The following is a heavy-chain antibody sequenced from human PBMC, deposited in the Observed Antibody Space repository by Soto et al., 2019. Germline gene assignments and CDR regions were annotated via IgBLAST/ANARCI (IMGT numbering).Heavy chain of an antibody. D-gene: IGHD2-8*01. CDR3: ARDLYPLAYYFDY. CDR1: GYTFTNHG. V-gene: IGHV1-18*04. CDR2: VSGYNGKT. Sequence: QVQLVQSGPEVKKSGASVKVSCKASGYTFTNHGISWARQAPGHGLEWMGWVSGYNGKTKYAQELQGRVTMTTETSTSTAYMELRSLRSDDTAVYYCARDLYPLAYYFDYWGQGTLVTVSS. J-gene: IGHJ4*02.